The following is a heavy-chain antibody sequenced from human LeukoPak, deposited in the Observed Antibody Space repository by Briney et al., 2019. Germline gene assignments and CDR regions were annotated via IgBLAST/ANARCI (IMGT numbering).Heavy chain of an antibody. D-gene: IGHD1-20*01. CDR2: IYHSGST. Sequence: SGTLSLTCAVSGYSISSGYYWGWIRQPPGKGLEWIGSIYHSGSTYYNPSLKSRVTISVDTSKNQFSLKLSSVTAADTAVYYCARLIIVTGSRFDYWGQGTLVTVSS. J-gene: IGHJ4*02. V-gene: IGHV4-38-2*01. CDR1: GYSISSGYY. CDR3: ARLIIVTGSRFDY.